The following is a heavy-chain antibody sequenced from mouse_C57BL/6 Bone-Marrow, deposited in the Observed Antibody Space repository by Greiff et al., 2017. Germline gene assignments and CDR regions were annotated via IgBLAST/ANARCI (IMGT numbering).Heavy chain of an antibody. J-gene: IGHJ2*01. CDR2: IYPSDSET. D-gene: IGHD4-1*01. Sequence: VKLMESGAELVRPGSSVKLSCKASGYTFTSYWMDWVKQRPGQGLEWIGNIYPSDSETHYNQKFKDKATLTVDKSSSTAYMQLSSLTSEDSAVYYCARRAGPFDYWGQGTTLTVSS. CDR1: GYTFTSYW. CDR3: ARRAGPFDY. V-gene: IGHV1-61*01.